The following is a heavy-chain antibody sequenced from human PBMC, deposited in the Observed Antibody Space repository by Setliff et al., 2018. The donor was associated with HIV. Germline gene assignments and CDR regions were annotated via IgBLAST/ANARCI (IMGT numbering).Heavy chain of an antibody. CDR3: AREVRWELPQGFDH. Sequence: PSETLSLTCTVSGGSISSRNFYWGWIRQPPGKGLEWIGSIAYTGSGYYNSSLKSRVTIPVDTSRNECSLKLTSVTAADTAVYYCAREVRWELPQGFDHWGQGSQVTVSS. J-gene: IGHJ4*02. V-gene: IGHV4-39*07. D-gene: IGHD1-26*01. CDR2: IAYTGSG. CDR1: GGSISSRNFY.